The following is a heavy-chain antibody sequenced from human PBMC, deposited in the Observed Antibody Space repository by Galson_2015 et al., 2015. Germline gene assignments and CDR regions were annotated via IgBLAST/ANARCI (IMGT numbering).Heavy chain of an antibody. CDR1: GYSFTSYW. CDR2: IYPGDSDT. J-gene: IGHJ4*02. D-gene: IGHD3-10*01. CDR3: ARQKPPTRGIGDFDY. V-gene: IGHV5-51*01. Sequence: QSGAEVKKPGESLKISCKGSGYSFTSYWIGWVRQMPGKGLEWMGIIYPGDSDTRYSPSFQGQVTISADKSNSTAYLQWSSLKASDTAMYYCARQKPPTRGIGDFDYWGQGTLVTVSS.